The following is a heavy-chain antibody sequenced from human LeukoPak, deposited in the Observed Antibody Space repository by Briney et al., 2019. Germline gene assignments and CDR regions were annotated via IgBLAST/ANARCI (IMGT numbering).Heavy chain of an antibody. CDR1: GGSISSYY. CDR3: ARSGRWLQLEGFDY. CDR2: IYYSGST. Sequence: SETLSLTXTVSGGSISSYYWSWIRQPPGKGLEWIGYIYYSGSTNYNPSLKSRVTISVDTSKNQFSLKLSSVTAADTAVYYCARSGRWLQLEGFDYWGQGTLVTVSS. D-gene: IGHD5-24*01. V-gene: IGHV4-59*01. J-gene: IGHJ4*02.